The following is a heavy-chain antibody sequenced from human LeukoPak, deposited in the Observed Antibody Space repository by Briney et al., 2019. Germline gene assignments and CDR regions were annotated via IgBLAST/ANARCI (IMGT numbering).Heavy chain of an antibody. CDR2: MNPNSGNT. CDR3: ARSPGPKTGTTGGDWFDP. V-gene: IGHV1-8*01. Sequence: ASVKVSCKASGYTFTSYDINWVRQATGQGLEWMGWMNPNSGNTGYAQKFQGRVTMTRDMSTSTVYMELSSLRSEDTAVYYCARSPGPKTGTTGGDWFDPWGQGTLVTVSS. CDR1: GYTFTSYD. D-gene: IGHD1-7*01. J-gene: IGHJ5*02.